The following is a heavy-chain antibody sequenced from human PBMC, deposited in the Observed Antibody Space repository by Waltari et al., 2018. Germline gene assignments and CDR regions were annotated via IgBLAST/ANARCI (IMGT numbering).Heavy chain of an antibody. CDR3: TRGGNYYFDY. J-gene: IGHJ4*02. V-gene: IGHV3-74*01. D-gene: IGHD5-12*01. CDR2: INPYGRTT. Sequence: EVQLVESGGGLLQPGGSLRLSCAASGFTFSSSWIHWRRQPPGKGLVGFSRINPYGRTTNYADSVRGRFTISRDNAQNTVYLEMNSLRAEDTAVYFCTRGGNYYFDYWGRGTLVTVSS. CDR1: GFTFSSSW.